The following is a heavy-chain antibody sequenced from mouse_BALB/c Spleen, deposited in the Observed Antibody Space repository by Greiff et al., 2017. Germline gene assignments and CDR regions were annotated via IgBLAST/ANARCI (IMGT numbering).Heavy chain of an antibody. CDR1: GYTFSSYW. Sequence: QVHVKQSGAELMKPGASVKISCKATGYTFSSYWIEWVKQRPGHGLEWIGEILPGSGSTNYNEKFKGKATFTADTSSNTAYMQLSSLTSEDSAVYYCADYRYDWYFDVWGAGTTVTVSS. CDR2: ILPGSGST. CDR3: ADYRYDWYFDV. V-gene: IGHV1-9*01. J-gene: IGHJ1*01. D-gene: IGHD2-14*01.